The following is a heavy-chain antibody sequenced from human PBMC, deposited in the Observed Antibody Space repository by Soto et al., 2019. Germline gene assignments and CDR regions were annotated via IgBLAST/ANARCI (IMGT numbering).Heavy chain of an antibody. J-gene: IGHJ5*02. CDR3: TKGGAYSSSNGWFAP. CDR1: GFTFDDYA. V-gene: IGHV3-9*01. Sequence: EVQLVESGGGLVQPGRSLRLSCAASGFTFDDYAMHWVRQAPGKGLEWVSGISWNSGNIDYAASVRGRFTISRDNAKNSLYLQMNSLRAEDTALYYCTKGGAYSSSNGWFAPWGQGTLVTVSS. CDR2: ISWNSGNI. D-gene: IGHD6-13*01.